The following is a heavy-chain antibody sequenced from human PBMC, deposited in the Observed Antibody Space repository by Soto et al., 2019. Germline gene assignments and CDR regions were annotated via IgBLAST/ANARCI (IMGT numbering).Heavy chain of an antibody. Sequence: PGGSLRLSCVTSGFFFGDYSMHWVRQIPGKGLEWVAGIGSNGQTLDDAKSVKGRFTLSTDDAKRSLYLQMDNLRPEDMALYHCAKGAELHSSCWSTRWLDSGGRGALVTVSS. J-gene: IGHJ5*01. CDR1: GFFFGDYS. CDR2: IGSNGQTL. D-gene: IGHD6-19*01. CDR3: AKGAELHSSCWSTRWLDS. V-gene: IGHV3-9*03.